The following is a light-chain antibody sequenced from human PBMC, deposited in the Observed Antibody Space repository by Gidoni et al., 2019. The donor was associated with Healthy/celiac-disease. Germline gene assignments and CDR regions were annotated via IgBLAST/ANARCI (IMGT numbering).Light chain of an antibody. V-gene: IGKV1-39*01. J-gene: IGKJ1*01. CDR3: QQSYSTPWT. Sequence: DIQMTQSPSSLSASVGDRVTITCRASQSISSYLNWYKQKPGKAPKLLIYAASSLQSGVPSRFSGSGSGTDFTLTIRSLQPEDFATYYCQQSYSTPWTFGQGTKVEIK. CDR1: QSISSY. CDR2: AAS.